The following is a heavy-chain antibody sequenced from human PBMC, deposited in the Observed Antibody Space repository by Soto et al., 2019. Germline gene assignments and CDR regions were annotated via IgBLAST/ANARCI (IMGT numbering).Heavy chain of an antibody. Sequence: QVQLVESGGGVVQPGRSLRLSCAASGFTFSSYGMHWVRQAPGKGLEWVAGIWYDGSNQYYADCVKGRFTISRDNSKNPLYLHMNSLSAEDTAVYYFARFSSLSGAFDYWGQGTLVTVSS. CDR1: GFTFSSYG. CDR3: ARFSSLSGAFDY. J-gene: IGHJ4*02. V-gene: IGHV3-33*01. CDR2: IWYDGSNQ. D-gene: IGHD7-27*01.